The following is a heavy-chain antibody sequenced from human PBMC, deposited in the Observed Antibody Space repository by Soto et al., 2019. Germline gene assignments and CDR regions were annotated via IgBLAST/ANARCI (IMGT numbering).Heavy chain of an antibody. CDR3: ARELRGIEGDWFDP. Sequence: QVQLVQSGAEVKKPGASVKVSCKASGYTFTSYGISWVRQAPGQGLEWMGWISAYNGNTNYAQKLQGRVTMTTDTXXSTAHMERRSLRSEDTAVYYCARELRGIEGDWFDPWGQGTLVTVSS. V-gene: IGHV1-18*01. J-gene: IGHJ5*02. CDR1: GYTFTSYG. D-gene: IGHD3-16*01. CDR2: ISAYNGNT.